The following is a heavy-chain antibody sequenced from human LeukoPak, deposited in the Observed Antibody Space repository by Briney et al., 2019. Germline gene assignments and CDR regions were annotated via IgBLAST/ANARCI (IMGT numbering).Heavy chain of an antibody. CDR1: GFTFSSYS. J-gene: IGHJ4*02. CDR3: ARGRYNWNDEEGYYFDY. V-gene: IGHV3-21*01. CDR2: ISSSSSYI. D-gene: IGHD1-1*01. Sequence: GGSLRLSCAASGFTFSSYSMNWVRQAPGKGLEWVSSISSSSSYIYYADSVKGRFTISRDNAKNSLYLQMNSLRAEDTAVYYCARGRYNWNDEEGYYFDYWGQGTLVTVSS.